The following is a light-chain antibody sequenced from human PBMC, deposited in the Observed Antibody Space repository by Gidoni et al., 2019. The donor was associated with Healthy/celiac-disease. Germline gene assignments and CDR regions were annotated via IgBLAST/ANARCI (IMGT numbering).Light chain of an antibody. CDR2: DVS. J-gene: IGLJ1*01. V-gene: IGLV2-14*01. Sequence: QSALTQPASVSGSPGLLITLSCTGTSSDGGGYNYVSWYQQHPGKAPKLMIYDVSNRPSGVSNRFSGSKSGNTASLTISGLQAEDEADYYCSAYTSSSTPLVFGTGTKVTVL. CDR3: SAYTSSSTPLV. CDR1: SSDGGGYNY.